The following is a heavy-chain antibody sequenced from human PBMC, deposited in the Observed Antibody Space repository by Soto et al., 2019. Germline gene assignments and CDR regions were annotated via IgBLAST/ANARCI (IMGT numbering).Heavy chain of an antibody. CDR2: IKSKTDGGTI. J-gene: IGHJ4*02. CDR3: TTAHPRGPDY. Sequence: GGSLRLSCAASGFTFSNAWMNWVRQAPGKGLEWVGLIKSKTDGGTIDYPAPVKGRFIISRDDSRNTLYLQMNSLKTEDTAVYYCTTAHPRGPDYWGQGTLVTVSA. CDR1: GFTFSNAW. V-gene: IGHV3-15*01. D-gene: IGHD5-12*01.